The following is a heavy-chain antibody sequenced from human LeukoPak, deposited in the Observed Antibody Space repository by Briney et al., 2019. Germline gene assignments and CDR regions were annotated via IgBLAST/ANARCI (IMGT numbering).Heavy chain of an antibody. CDR3: AKDIHYDIRGGRDAFDI. V-gene: IGHV3-9*01. CDR1: GFTFDDYA. D-gene: IGHD3-22*01. Sequence: GGSLRLSCAASGFTFDDYAMHWVRQAPGKGLEWVSGISWNSGSIGYADSVKGRFTISRDNAKNSLYLQMNSLRAEDTALYYCAKDIHYDIRGGRDAFDIWGQGTMVTVSS. CDR2: ISWNSGSI. J-gene: IGHJ3*02.